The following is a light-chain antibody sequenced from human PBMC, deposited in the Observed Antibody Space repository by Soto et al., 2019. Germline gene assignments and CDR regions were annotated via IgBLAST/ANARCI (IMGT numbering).Light chain of an antibody. CDR1: SSNIGSHT. V-gene: IGLV1-44*01. CDR3: AAWDDTLNAAV. Sequence: QSVLTQPYSASGTPGQRVTISCSGSSSNIGSHTLNWYQQLPGSAPSLLIYSDNQRPSGVPDRFSGSTSGTSASLAISGLQSEDEAEYYCAAWDDTLNAAVFGGVTNFTVL. CDR2: SDN. J-gene: IGLJ2*01.